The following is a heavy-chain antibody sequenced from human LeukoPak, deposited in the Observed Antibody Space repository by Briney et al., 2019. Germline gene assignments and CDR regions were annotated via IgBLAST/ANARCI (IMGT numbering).Heavy chain of an antibody. J-gene: IGHJ6*03. D-gene: IGHD2-2*01. CDR3: AKYSQGYCSSTSCYAGEGGYYYYMDV. CDR2: IRYDGSNK. V-gene: IGHV3-30*02. CDR1: GFTFSSYG. Sequence: GGSLRLSCAASGFTFSSYGMHWVRQAPGKGLEWVAFIRYDGSNKYYADSVKGRFTISRDNSKNTLYLQMNSLRAEDTAVYYCAKYSQGYCSSTSCYAGEGGYYYYMDVWGKGTTVTISS.